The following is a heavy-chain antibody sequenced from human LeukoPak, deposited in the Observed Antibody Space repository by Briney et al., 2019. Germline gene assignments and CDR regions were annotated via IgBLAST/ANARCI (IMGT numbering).Heavy chain of an antibody. V-gene: IGHV1-69*04. CDR1: GGTFSSYA. D-gene: IGHD3-22*01. CDR3: ARGYYDSSGYSYYYGMDV. CDR2: IIPILGIA. J-gene: IGHJ6*02. Sequence: SVKVSCKASGGTFSSYAISWVRQAPGQGLEWMGRIIPILGIANYAQKLQGRVTITADKSTSTAYMELSSLRSEDTAVYYCARGYYDSSGYSYYYGMDVWGQGTTVTVSS.